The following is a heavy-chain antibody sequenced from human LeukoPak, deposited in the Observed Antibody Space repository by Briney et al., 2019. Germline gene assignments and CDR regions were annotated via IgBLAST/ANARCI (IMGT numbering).Heavy chain of an antibody. V-gene: IGHV4-4*07. CDR3: ARGPGDIVVVVAATRPFDY. CDR2: IYTSVST. D-gene: IGHD2-15*01. Sequence: SETLSLTCTVSGDSISSYYWSWIRQPAGKGLEWIGRIYTSVSTKYNPSLKSRVTISVDTSKNQFSLKLSSVTAADTAVYYCARGPGDIVVVVAATRPFDYWGQGTLVTVSS. CDR1: GDSISSYY. J-gene: IGHJ4*02.